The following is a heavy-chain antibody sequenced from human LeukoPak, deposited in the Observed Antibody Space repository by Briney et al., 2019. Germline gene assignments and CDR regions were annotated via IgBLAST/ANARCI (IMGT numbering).Heavy chain of an antibody. Sequence: SETLSLTCTVSGGSISSYYWSWIRQPPGKGLEWIGYIYYSGSTNYNPSLKSRVTISVDTSKNQFSLKLSSVTAADTAVYYCARLGPFDPWGQGTLVTISS. CDR2: IYYSGST. CDR1: GGSISSYY. J-gene: IGHJ5*02. D-gene: IGHD7-27*01. CDR3: ARLGPFDP. V-gene: IGHV4-59*12.